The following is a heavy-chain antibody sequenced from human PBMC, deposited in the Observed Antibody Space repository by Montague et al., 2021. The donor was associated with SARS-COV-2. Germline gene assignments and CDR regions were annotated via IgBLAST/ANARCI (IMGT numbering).Heavy chain of an antibody. D-gene: IGHD2-15*01. V-gene: IGHV4-34*01. CDR1: GTSFSGYY. CDR2: INHGGST. CDR3: ARLRDGVVPSPILGVGPYYAYPYMDV. Sequence: ETLSLTCAVHGTSFSGYYWDWIRQPPGKGLEWIGEINHGGSTKYSPSLKSRLTISADTSKNQFSLKLTSVAAADTAVYYCARLRDGVVPSPILGVGPYYAYPYMDVWGRGTPVTVSS. J-gene: IGHJ6*03.